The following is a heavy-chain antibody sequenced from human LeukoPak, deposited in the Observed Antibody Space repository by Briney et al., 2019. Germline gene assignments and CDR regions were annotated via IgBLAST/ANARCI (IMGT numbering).Heavy chain of an antibody. CDR2: INSDGSTT. Sequence: GGSLRLSCAASGFTFTSYWMHWVRQAPGKGLVWVSRINSDGSTTNYADSVKGRFTISRDNAKNTLYLQTNSLRGEDTAVYYCAKAWGTPHDFWSQGTLVTVSS. V-gene: IGHV3-74*01. D-gene: IGHD3-3*01. CDR1: GFTFTSYW. J-gene: IGHJ4*02. CDR3: AKAWGTPHDF.